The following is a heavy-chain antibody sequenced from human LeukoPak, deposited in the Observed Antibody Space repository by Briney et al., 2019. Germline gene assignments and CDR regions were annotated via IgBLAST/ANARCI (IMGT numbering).Heavy chain of an antibody. J-gene: IGHJ3*02. D-gene: IGHD3-22*01. CDR2: ISSSSSYI. CDR1: GFTFSSYS. CDR3: ARVGSSGYYVLFDI. Sequence: PGGSLRLSCAASGFTFSSYSMNWVRQAPGKGLEWVSSISSSSSYIYYADSVKGRFTISRDNAKNSLYLQMNSLRAEDTAVYYCARVGSSGYYVLFDIWGQGTMVTVSS. V-gene: IGHV3-21*01.